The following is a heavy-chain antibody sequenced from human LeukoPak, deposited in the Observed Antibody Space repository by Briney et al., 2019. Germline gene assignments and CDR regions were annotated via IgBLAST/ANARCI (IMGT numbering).Heavy chain of an antibody. CDR3: ARSRCVGSTHCYYFDY. J-gene: IGHJ4*02. D-gene: IGHD2-2*01. CDR1: GYTFTNYN. CDR2: MNPNISNT. Sequence: ASVKVSCKASGYTFTNYNINWVRQTPGQGLEWMGWMNPNISNTGYAQKFQGRVTITRNTSINTAYMELSSLRSEDSAVYYCARSRCVGSTHCYYFDYWGQGTLVTVSS. V-gene: IGHV1-8*03.